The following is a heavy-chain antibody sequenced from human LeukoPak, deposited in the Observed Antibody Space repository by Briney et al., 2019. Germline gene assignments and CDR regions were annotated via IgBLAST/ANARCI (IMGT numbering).Heavy chain of an antibody. D-gene: IGHD5-18*01. Sequence: GGSLRLSCAASGFTFSSYAISWVRQAPGQGLEWMGGIIPIFGTANYAQKFQGRVTITADESTSTAYMELSSLRSEDTAVYYCARDRGDTAMGPFDYWGQGTLVTVSS. CDR1: GFTFSSYA. CDR3: ARDRGDTAMGPFDY. CDR2: IIPIFGTA. J-gene: IGHJ4*02. V-gene: IGHV1-69*01.